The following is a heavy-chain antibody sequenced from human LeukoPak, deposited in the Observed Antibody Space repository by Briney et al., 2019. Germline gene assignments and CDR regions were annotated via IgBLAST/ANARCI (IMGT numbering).Heavy chain of an antibody. CDR1: GFTFSSYE. CDR3: ASNSGCAGPLYFDY. V-gene: IGHV3-48*03. D-gene: IGHD1-26*01. CDR2: ISSSGSTI. J-gene: IGHJ4*02. Sequence: GGSLRLSCAASGFTFSSYEMNWVRQAPGKGLEWVSYISSSGSTIYYADSVKGRLTISRDTAKSSPYLQTTSLRAEDTAVYYCASNSGCAGPLYFDYWGQGALVTVSS.